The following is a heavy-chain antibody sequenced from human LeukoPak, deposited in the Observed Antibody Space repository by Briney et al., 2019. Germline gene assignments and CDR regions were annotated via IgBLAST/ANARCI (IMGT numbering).Heavy chain of an antibody. V-gene: IGHV4-61*01. CDR3: ARGGGPRATIGY. CDR1: GGSVSSGSYY. Sequence: SETLSLTCTVSGGSVSSGSYYWSWIRQPPGKGLEWIGYIYYSGSTNYNPSLKSRVTISVDTSKNQFSLKLSSVTAADTAVYYCARGGGPRATIGYWGQGTLVTVSS. CDR2: IYYSGST. D-gene: IGHD5-12*01. J-gene: IGHJ4*02.